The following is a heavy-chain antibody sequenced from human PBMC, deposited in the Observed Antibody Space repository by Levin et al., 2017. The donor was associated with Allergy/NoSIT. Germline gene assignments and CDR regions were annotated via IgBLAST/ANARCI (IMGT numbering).Heavy chain of an antibody. J-gene: IGHJ4*02. CDR1: GYTFSSYA. D-gene: IGHD1-26*01. CDR2: ISGGGRMT. V-gene: IGHV3-23*01. CDR3: AKAGGGSYFSWLESRGLNYLDS. Sequence: PGGSLRLSCVASGYTFSSYALSWVRQAPGRGLEWVSSISGGGRMTYYADSVKGRFTISRDIPSNTVYLQLDSLKVDDTAVYYCAKAGGGSYFSWLESRGLNYLDSWGQGTLVTVSS.